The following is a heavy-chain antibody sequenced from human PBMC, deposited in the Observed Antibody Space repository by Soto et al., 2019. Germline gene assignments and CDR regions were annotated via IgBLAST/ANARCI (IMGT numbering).Heavy chain of an antibody. CDR2: MNPNSDGA. CDR3: ARGGGSGWLGDWFVP. CDR1: GYSFTDYY. Sequence: QVHLVQSGAEVKEPGASVKVSCKASGYSFTDYYIHWVRHAPGQGFEWMGWMNPNSDGANYAQKLRGRVTMTRDKCIRTAYMGVNRLAYDDTAFYFCARGGGSGWLGDWFVPWVQGTLVTVFS. J-gene: IGHJ5*02. D-gene: IGHD6-19*01. V-gene: IGHV1-2*02.